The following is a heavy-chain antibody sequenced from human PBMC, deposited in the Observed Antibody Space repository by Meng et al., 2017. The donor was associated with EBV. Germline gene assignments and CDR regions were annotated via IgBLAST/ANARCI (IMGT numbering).Heavy chain of an antibody. CDR3: ARAEIAAAGRLDY. Sequence: QGRRVQYGAEVKMPGSSVMFSCKASGGTFSSYAISWVRQAPGQGLEWMGGIIPIFGTANYAQKFQGRVTITADKSTSTAYMELSSLRSEDTAVYYCARAEIAAAGRLDYWGQGTLVTVSS. V-gene: IGHV1-69*06. CDR2: IIPIFGTA. CDR1: GGTFSSYA. D-gene: IGHD6-13*01. J-gene: IGHJ4*02.